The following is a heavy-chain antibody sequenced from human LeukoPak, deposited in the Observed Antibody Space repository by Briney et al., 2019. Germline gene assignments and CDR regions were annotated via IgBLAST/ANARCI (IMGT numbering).Heavy chain of an antibody. CDR2: IYYSGST. V-gene: IGHV4-61*01. Sequence: KPSETLSLTCIVSGGSISSNSHYWGWIRQPPGKGLEWIGYIYYSGSTNYNPSLKSRVTISVDASKNQFFLKLSSVTAADTAVYYCARDSWYCSGGSCSPYYYGMDVWGQGTTVTVSS. CDR1: GGSISSNSHY. J-gene: IGHJ6*02. CDR3: ARDSWYCSGGSCSPYYYGMDV. D-gene: IGHD2-15*01.